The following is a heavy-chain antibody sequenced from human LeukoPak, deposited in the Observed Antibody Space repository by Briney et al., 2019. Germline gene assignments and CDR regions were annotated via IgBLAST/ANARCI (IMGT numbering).Heavy chain of an antibody. D-gene: IGHD1-7*01. V-gene: IGHV3-9*01. CDR3: TRGGTTLDY. CDR1: GFSFDDYA. Sequence: PGGSLRLSCAASGFSFDDYAMYWVRQAPGKGLEWVSGISWNSGGIGYADSVKGRFTISRDNAKNTLYLQMNSLRAEDTAVYYCTRGGTTLDYWGQGTLVTVSS. J-gene: IGHJ4*02. CDR2: ISWNSGGI.